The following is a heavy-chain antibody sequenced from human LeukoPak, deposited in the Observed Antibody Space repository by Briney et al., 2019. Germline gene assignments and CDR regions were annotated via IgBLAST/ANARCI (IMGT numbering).Heavy chain of an antibody. CDR3: VKDRDWNDDDNSFDI. CDR2: FDPEDGET. J-gene: IGHJ3*02. V-gene: IGHV1-24*01. Sequence: ASVKVSCKVSGYTLTELSMHWVRQAPGKGLEWMGGFDPEDGETIYAQKFQGRVTMTEDTSTDTAYMELSSLRSEDTAVYYCVKDRDWNDDDNSFDIWGQGTMVTVSS. CDR1: GYTLTELS. D-gene: IGHD1-1*01.